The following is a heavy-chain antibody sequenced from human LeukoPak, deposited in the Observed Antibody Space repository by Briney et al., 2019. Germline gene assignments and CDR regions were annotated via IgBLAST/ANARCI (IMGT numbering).Heavy chain of an antibody. CDR1: GASIRNYY. D-gene: IGHD3-10*01. Sequence: PSETLSLTCTVSGASIRNYYWSWIRQPPGKGLEWIGSIYYSGSTYYNPSLKSRVTISVDTSKNQFSLKLSSVTAADTAVYYCASNTGAAFDIWGQGTMVTVSS. V-gene: IGHV4-59*05. CDR2: IYYSGST. J-gene: IGHJ3*02. CDR3: ASNTGAAFDI.